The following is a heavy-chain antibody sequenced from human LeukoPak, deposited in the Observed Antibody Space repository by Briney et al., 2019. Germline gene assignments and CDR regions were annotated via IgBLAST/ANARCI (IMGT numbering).Heavy chain of an antibody. J-gene: IGHJ4*02. CDR2: IYYSGST. CDR1: GGSISSGDYY. Sequence: SETLSLTCTVSGGSISSGDYYWSWIRQPPGKGLEWIGYIYYSGSTYYNPSLKSRVTISVDTSKNQFSLKLSSVTAADTAVYYCARASVGTGGFDYWGQGTLVTVSS. CDR3: ARASVGTGGFDY. D-gene: IGHD1-26*01. V-gene: IGHV4-30-4*01.